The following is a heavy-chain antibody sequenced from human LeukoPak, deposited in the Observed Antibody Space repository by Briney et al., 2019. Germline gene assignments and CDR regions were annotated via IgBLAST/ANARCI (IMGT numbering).Heavy chain of an antibody. Sequence: SETLSLTCTVSGGSISGYYWNWIRQPPGKGLEWIGYIHYSGTTNYNPSLKSRDTISVDTSKNQLSLKLSSVTAADTAVYFCAKRGRSSWYFDYWGQGTQVTVSS. D-gene: IGHD6-13*01. CDR2: IHYSGTT. V-gene: IGHV4-59*01. CDR1: GGSISGYY. CDR3: AKRGRSSWYFDY. J-gene: IGHJ4*02.